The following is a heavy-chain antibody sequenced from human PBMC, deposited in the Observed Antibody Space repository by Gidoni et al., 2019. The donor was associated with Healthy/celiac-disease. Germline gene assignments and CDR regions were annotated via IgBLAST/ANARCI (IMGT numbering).Heavy chain of an antibody. CDR1: GYTFTSYG. J-gene: IGHJ6*02. D-gene: IGHD6-13*01. Sequence: QVQLVQSGAEVKKPGASVKVSCKASGYTFTSYGISWVRQAPGQGLEWMGWISAYNGNTNYAQKLQGRVTMTTDTSTSTAYMELRSLRSDDTAVYYCARWTADLSSPDYYYYGMDVWGQGTTVTVSS. CDR2: ISAYNGNT. V-gene: IGHV1-18*01. CDR3: ARWTADLSSPDYYYYGMDV.